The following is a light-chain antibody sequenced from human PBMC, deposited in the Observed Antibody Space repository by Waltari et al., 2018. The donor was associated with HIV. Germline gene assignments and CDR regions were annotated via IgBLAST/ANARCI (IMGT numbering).Light chain of an antibody. J-gene: IGKJ1*01. CDR3: QQYKTWPLT. CDR2: GAS. V-gene: IGKV3-15*01. Sequence: ETVMTQSPGTLSVSPGGRVTLSCRASPNVFSDLAWYHQKPGQAPRLLLFGASKRATGVPARFSGSGSGTEFTLTITSLQSEDYGLYHCQQYKTWPLTFGQGTRVEIK. CDR1: PNVFSD.